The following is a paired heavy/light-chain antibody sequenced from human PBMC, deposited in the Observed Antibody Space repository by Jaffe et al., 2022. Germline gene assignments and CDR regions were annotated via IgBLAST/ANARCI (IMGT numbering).Light chain of an antibody. J-gene: IGKJ5*01. V-gene: IGKV3-11*01. Sequence: EIVLTQSPATLSLSPGERATLSCRASQSVSSYLAWYQQKPGQAPRLLIYDASNRATGIPARFSGSGSGTDFTLTISSLEPEDFAVYYCQQRSNWPLITFGQGTRLEIK. CDR1: QSVSSY. CDR2: DAS. CDR3: QQRSNWPLIT.
Heavy chain of an antibody. CDR3: AGASYLNYDISRGGPYMDV. Sequence: QVQLQESGPGLVKPSQTLSLTCTVSGGSISSGSYYWSWIRQPAGKGLEWIGRIYTSGSTNYNPSLKSRVTISVDTSKNQFSLKLSSVTAADTAVYYCAGASYLNYDISRGGPYMDVWGKGTTVTVSS. V-gene: IGHV4-61*02. J-gene: IGHJ6*03. CDR1: GGSISSGSYY. D-gene: IGHD3-9*01. CDR2: IYTSGST.